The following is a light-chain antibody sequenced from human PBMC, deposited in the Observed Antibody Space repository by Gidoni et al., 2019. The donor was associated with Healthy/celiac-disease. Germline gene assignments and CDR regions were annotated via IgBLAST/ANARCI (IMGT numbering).Light chain of an antibody. CDR1: QSISSW. V-gene: IGKV1-5*03. J-gene: IGKJ1*01. CDR3: QQYNSCPWT. CDR2: KAS. Sequence: DIQMTQSPSTLSASVGDRVTITCRASQSISSWLAWYQQKPGKAPKLLIYKASSLESGVPSRFGGSGSGTEFTLTISSLQPDDFATYYCQQYNSCPWTFGQGTKVEIK.